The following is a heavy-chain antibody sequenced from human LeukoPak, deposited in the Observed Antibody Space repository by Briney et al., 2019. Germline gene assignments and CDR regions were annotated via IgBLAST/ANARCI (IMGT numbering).Heavy chain of an antibody. D-gene: IGHD3-16*01. CDR2: INHSGST. J-gene: IGHJ4*02. CDR3: AGAPTHGLEGY. V-gene: IGHV4-34*01. CDR1: GGSFSGYY. Sequence: SETLSLTCAVYGGSFSGYYWSWIRQPPGKGLEWIGEINHSGSTNYNPSLKSRVTISVDTSKNQFSLKLSSVTAADTAVYYCAGAPTHGLEGYWGQGTLVTVSS.